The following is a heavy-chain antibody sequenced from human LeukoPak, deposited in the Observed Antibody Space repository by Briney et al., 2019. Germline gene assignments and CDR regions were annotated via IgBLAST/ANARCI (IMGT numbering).Heavy chain of an antibody. V-gene: IGHV3-23*01. D-gene: IGHD2-8*02. CDR2: ISDNGERT. Sequence: GGSLRLSCAVSGFTFSTYGMNWVRQAPGKGLEWVSAISDNGERTYYADSVRGRFTISRDNSKSTLYLQMNSLRAEDTAVYYCAKERGVSKPFDYWGQGTLVTVSS. CDR1: GFTFSTYG. CDR3: AKERGVSKPFDY. J-gene: IGHJ4*02.